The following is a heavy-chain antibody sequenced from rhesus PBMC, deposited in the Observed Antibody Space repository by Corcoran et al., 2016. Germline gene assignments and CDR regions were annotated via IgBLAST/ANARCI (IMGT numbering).Heavy chain of an antibody. CDR1: GGSISSSY. Sequence: QVQLQESGPGLVKPSETLSRTCAASGGSISSSYWSWIRPAPGKGLEWIGRIDSRESTYYNPSLKSRVTLSVDTSKNQFSLKLSSVTAADTAVYYCARRSYSYRDWGQGVLVTVSS. D-gene: IGHD5-12*01. CDR2: IDSREST. V-gene: IGHV4S11*01. J-gene: IGHJ4*01. CDR3: ARRSYSYRD.